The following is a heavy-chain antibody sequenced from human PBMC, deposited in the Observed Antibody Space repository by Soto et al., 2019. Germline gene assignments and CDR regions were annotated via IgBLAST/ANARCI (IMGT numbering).Heavy chain of an antibody. D-gene: IGHD3-9*01. Sequence: SVKVSCKASGGTFSSYAISWVRQAPGQGLEWMGGIIPIFGTANYAQKFQGRVTITADESTSTAYMELSSLRSEDTAVYYCARDLGYYDILTGYLGTPDAFDIWGQGTMVTVS. V-gene: IGHV1-69*13. J-gene: IGHJ3*02. CDR2: IIPIFGTA. CDR3: ARDLGYYDILTGYLGTPDAFDI. CDR1: GGTFSSYA.